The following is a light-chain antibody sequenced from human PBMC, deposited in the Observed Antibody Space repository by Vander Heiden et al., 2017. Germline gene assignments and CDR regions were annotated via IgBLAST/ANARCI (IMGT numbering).Light chain of an antibody. V-gene: IGLV1-51*01. CDR3: ATWDTSLSAVV. J-gene: IGLJ2*01. CDR2: DND. Sequence: QSVLTQPPSVSAASRQKVTISCSGSSSNIGHNYVSWYQHLPGTAPKLVIYDNDKRPSGIPDRFSGSKSGTSATLGITGLQTGDEADYYCATWDTSLSAVVFGGGTKLTV. CDR1: SSNIGHNY.